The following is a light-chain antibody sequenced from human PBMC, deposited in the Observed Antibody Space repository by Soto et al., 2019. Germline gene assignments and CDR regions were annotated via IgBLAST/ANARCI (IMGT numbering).Light chain of an antibody. V-gene: IGKV1-5*03. CDR3: QQYSCPYT. J-gene: IGKJ2*01. CDR1: QSISSW. CDR2: KAS. Sequence: DIQMTQSPSTLSASVGDRVTVTCRASQSISSWLAWYQQKPGKAPKLLIYKASSLDSGVPSRFSGSGSGTEFTLTISSLQPDDFATYYCQQYSCPYTFGQGTKLGIK.